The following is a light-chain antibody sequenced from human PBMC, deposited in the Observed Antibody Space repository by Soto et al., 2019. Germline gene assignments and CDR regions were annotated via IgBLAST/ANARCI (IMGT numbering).Light chain of an antibody. Sequence: EIVLTQSPDTLSLSPGEEATLSCRTSESISNNYLAWYQQKAGQAPRLLIYGASGRATSIPDRFSGSGSGTDFTLTISRLEPEDFAVYYCQQYGTSPTWTFGQGTNVEVK. CDR3: QQYGTSPTWT. J-gene: IGKJ1*01. V-gene: IGKV3-20*01. CDR1: ESISNNY. CDR2: GAS.